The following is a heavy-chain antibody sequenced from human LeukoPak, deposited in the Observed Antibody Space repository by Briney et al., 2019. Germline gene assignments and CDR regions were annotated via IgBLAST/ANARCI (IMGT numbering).Heavy chain of an antibody. J-gene: IGHJ3*02. CDR2: IWYDGSNK. Sequence: GGSLRLSCAASGFTFSSYGMHWVRQAPGKGLEWVAVIWYDGSNKYYADSVKGRFTISRDNSKNTLYLQMNSLRAEDTAVYYCARDRRGLPPRVAFDIWGQGTMVTVSS. D-gene: IGHD4-17*01. CDR3: ARDRRGLPPRVAFDI. CDR1: GFTFSSYG. V-gene: IGHV3-33*01.